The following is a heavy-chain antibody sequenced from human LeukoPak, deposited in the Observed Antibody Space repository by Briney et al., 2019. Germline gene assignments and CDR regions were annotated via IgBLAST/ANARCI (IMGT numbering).Heavy chain of an antibody. D-gene: IGHD1-26*01. CDR3: ARAPLSGNSYSGRYYPDY. Sequence: PGGSLRLSCAASGFTFRSYAMHWVRQAPGKGLEWGTVISYDGSNKYYADSVKGRFTISRDNSKSTLYLQVNSLRAEDTAVYSCARAPLSGNSYSGRYYPDYWGQGTLVTVSS. CDR1: GFTFRSYA. J-gene: IGHJ4*02. V-gene: IGHV3-30-3*01. CDR2: ISYDGSNK.